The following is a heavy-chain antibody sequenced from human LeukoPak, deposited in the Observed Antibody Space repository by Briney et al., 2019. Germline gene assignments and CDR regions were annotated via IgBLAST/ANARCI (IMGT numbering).Heavy chain of an antibody. CDR3: AREKGGSSSPIDY. CDR2: ISSSSSYI. V-gene: IGHV3-21*01. J-gene: IGHJ4*02. D-gene: IGHD6-6*01. Sequence: TGGSLRLSCAASGFTFSSYSMNWVRQAPGKGLEWVSSISSSSSYIYYADSVKGRFTISRDNAKNSLYLQMNSLRAEDTAVYYCAREKGGSSSPIDYWGQGTLVTVSS. CDR1: GFTFSSYS.